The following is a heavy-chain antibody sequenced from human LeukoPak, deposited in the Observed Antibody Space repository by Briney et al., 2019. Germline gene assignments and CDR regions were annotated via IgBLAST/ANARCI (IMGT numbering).Heavy chain of an antibody. CDR1: GFTFSSYW. CDR2: INTDGSST. J-gene: IGHJ1*01. CDR3: AAWEVIAATPPYFHH. V-gene: IGHV3-74*03. Sequence: GGSLSLSCAASGFTFSSYWMHWARQAPGKGLVWDSRINTDGSSTKYADSVKGRFTISRDNAKNTLYLQMDSLRVDDTAVYYCAAWEVIAATPPYFHHWGQGTLVTVSS. D-gene: IGHD2-15*01.